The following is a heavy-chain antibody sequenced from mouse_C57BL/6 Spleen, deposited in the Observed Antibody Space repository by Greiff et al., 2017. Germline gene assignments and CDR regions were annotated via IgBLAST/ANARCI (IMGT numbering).Heavy chain of an antibody. CDR1: GYAFSSYW. J-gene: IGHJ2*01. D-gene: IGHD1-1*01. CDR3: AGIYYYGSSPCDY. CDR2: IYPGDGDT. V-gene: IGHV1-80*01. Sequence: QVQLQQSGAELVKPGASVKISCKASGYAFSSYWMNWVKQRPGKGLEWIGQIYPGDGDTNYNGKFKGKATLTADKSSSTAYMPLSSLTSEDSAVYFCAGIYYYGSSPCDYWGQGTTLTVSS.